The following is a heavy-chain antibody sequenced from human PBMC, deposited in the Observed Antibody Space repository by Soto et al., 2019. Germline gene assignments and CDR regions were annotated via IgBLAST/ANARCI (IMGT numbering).Heavy chain of an antibody. D-gene: IGHD3-3*01. J-gene: IGHJ4*02. CDR1: GFPFSSYA. Sequence: VRLSCEGSGFPFSSYAIHRVRQTPGKGLEWVAVISYDGSITYYSDSVKGRFTISRDTPTNTVYLQLNGLRGDDTAVYYCARPPRDLWSGYSTYFDYWGQGTLVTVSS. V-gene: IGHV3-30-3*01. CDR2: ISYDGSIT. CDR3: ARPPRDLWSGYSTYFDY.